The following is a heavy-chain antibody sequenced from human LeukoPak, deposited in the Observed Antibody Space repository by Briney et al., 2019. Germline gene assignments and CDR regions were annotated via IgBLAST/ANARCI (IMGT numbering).Heavy chain of an antibody. CDR3: ARDPYSGNYGDHYCYFMDV. CDR1: GFTFSTYN. V-gene: IGHV3-21*01. J-gene: IGHJ6*03. Sequence: GGSLRLSCAASGFTFSTYNMNWVRQTPGKGLEWVSSITSTSTYIYYADSVKGRFTISRDKAKNSLFLQMNSLTADDTAVYYCARDPYSGNYGDHYCYFMDVWGKGTTVTISS. CDR2: ITSTSTYI. D-gene: IGHD1-26*01.